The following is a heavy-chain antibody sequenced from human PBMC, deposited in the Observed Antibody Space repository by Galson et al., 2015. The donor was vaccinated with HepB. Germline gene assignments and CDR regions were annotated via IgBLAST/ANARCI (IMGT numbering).Heavy chain of an antibody. D-gene: IGHD2-15*01. J-gene: IGHJ4*02. CDR3: VKDSPGLSVPGRSPHYDY. V-gene: IGHV3-23*01. Sequence: SLRLSCAASGFTFSSYAMSWVRQAPGKGLEWVSGITGSGADTYYADSVKGRFTISRDNSKNTLFLQMSSLRAEDTAIYYCVKDSPGLSVPGRSPHYDYWGQGTLVTVSS. CDR1: GFTFSSYA. CDR2: ITGSGADT.